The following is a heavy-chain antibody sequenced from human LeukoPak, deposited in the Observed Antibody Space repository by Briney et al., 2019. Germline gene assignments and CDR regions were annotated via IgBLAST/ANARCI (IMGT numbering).Heavy chain of an antibody. D-gene: IGHD2-2*01. Sequence: ASVKVSCTASGYTFTSYGISWVRQAPGQGLEWMGWISAYNGNTNYAQKLQGRVTMTTDTSTSTAYMELRGLRSDDTAVYYCARDMLGYCSSTSCQQGGYWGQGTLVTVSS. CDR2: ISAYNGNT. V-gene: IGHV1-18*01. CDR1: GYTFTSYG. CDR3: ARDMLGYCSSTSCQQGGY. J-gene: IGHJ4*02.